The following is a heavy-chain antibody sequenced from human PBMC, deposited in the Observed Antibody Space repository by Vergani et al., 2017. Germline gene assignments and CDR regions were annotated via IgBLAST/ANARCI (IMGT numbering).Heavy chain of an antibody. CDR2: ISPGASTV. Sequence: EVQLVESGGGLVKTGGSLRLSCAASGFTFSSYSMNWVRQAPGKGLEWVSHISPGASTVSYTDSVTGRFTVSRDNDNNSLTLDMTTLRVEDTAVYYCAKNPGISTTRHYYAMDVWGQGTTVTVSS. J-gene: IGHJ6*02. V-gene: IGHV3-48*01. CDR3: AKNPGISTTRHYYAMDV. CDR1: GFTFSSYS. D-gene: IGHD1-1*01.